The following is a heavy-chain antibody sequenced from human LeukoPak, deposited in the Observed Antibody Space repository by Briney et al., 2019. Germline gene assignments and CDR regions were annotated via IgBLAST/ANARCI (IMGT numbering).Heavy chain of an antibody. CDR3: ARELLCSGGSCYFDY. D-gene: IGHD2-15*01. V-gene: IGHV4-39*02. Sequence: PSETLSLTCTVSGGSISSSSYYWGWIRQPPGKGLEWIGSIYYSGSTYYNPSLKSRVTISVDTSKNQFSLKLCSVTAADTAVYYCARELLCSGGSCYFDYWGQGTLVTVSS. CDR1: GGSISSSSYY. CDR2: IYYSGST. J-gene: IGHJ4*02.